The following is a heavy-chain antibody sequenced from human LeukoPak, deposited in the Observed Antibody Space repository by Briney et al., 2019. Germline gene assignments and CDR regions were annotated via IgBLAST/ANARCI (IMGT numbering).Heavy chain of an antibody. V-gene: IGHV4-61*02. D-gene: IGHD6-13*01. CDR2: IYTSGST. CDR3: ARAPASKYSSSWYYFDY. Sequence: SETLSLTCTVSGGSISSGSYYWSWIRQPAGKGLEWIGRIYTSGSTNYNPSLKSRVTISVDTSKNQFSLKLSSVTAADTAVYYCARAPASKYSSSWYYFDYWGQGTLVTVSS. J-gene: IGHJ4*02. CDR1: GGSISSGSYY.